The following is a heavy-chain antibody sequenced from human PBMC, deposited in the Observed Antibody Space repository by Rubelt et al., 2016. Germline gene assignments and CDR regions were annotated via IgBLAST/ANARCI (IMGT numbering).Heavy chain of an antibody. CDR3: ARWDVDYLDY. V-gene: IGHV4-59*01. Sequence: LQKPSETLSLTCSVSGASISSYYWSWIRQPPGKGLEWIASFYHTGSTTYNPSLKSRVTMSVDTSKNQFSLKVRSVTAADTAVYYCARWDVDYLDYWGQGTLVTVSS. CDR2: FYHTGST. CDR1: GASISSYY. J-gene: IGHJ4*01. D-gene: IGHD1-26*01.